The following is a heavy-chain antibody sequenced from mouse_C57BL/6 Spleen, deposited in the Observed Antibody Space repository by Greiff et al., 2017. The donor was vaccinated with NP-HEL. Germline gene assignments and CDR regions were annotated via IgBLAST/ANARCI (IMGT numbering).Heavy chain of an antibody. Sequence: EVKLQESGAELVRPGASVKLSCTASGFNIKDDYMHWVKQRPEQGLEWIGWIDPENGDTEYASKFQGKATITADTSSNTAYLQLSSLTSEDTAVDYCTTRVTTYVDCDYWGQGTTLTVSS. V-gene: IGHV14-4*01. J-gene: IGHJ2*01. D-gene: IGHD2-3*01. CDR3: TTRVTTYVDCDY. CDR1: GFNIKDDY. CDR2: IDPENGDT.